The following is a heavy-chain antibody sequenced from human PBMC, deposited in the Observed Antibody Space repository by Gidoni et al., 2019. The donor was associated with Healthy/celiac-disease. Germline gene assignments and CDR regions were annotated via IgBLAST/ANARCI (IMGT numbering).Heavy chain of an antibody. CDR1: GFTLRSYA. CDR2: ISGSGGNT. D-gene: IGHD6-13*01. CDR3: AKDLSYSSSWYYFDY. Sequence: EVRLLESGGGLVQPGGSLRLSCGAAGFTLRSYAMSWVRQAPGKGLVWVPAISGSGGNTYYADSVKGRFTISRDNSKNTLYLQMHSLRAEDTAIYYCAKDLSYSSSWYYFDYWGQGTLVTVSS. V-gene: IGHV3-23*01. J-gene: IGHJ4*02.